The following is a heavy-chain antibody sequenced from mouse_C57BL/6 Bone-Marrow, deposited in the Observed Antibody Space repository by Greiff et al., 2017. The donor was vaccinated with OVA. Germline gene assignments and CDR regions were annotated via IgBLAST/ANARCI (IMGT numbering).Heavy chain of an antibody. CDR1: YFAFMASA. V-gene: IGHV1-49*01. CDR2: FTMYSDAT. D-gene: IGHD1-1*01. Sequence: LQQSGAELVRPGSSVTLSCKASYFAFMASAMHWVKQRPGHGLEWIGSFTMYSDATAYSENFKGKATLTANPSSSTAYRELSSLTSEDSAVYYCARRNCGSGAYDAMDDWGQGTSVTVSS. CDR3: ARRNCGSGAYDAMDD. J-gene: IGHJ4*01.